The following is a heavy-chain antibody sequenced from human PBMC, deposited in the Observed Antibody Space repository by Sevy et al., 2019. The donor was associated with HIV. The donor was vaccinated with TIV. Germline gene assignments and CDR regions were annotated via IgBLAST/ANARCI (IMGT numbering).Heavy chain of an antibody. V-gene: IGHV3-30-3*01. J-gene: IGHJ6*02. CDR3: GRARARGYSYGYVPKYYYYGMDV. Sequence: GGSLRLSCAASGFTFSSDAMHWVRQAPGKGLEWVAVISYDGSNKYYADSAKGRFTISRDNSKNTLYLQMNSLRAEDTAVYYCGRARARGYSYGYVPKYYYYGMDVWGQGTTVTVSS. CDR2: ISYDGSNK. CDR1: GFTFSSDA. D-gene: IGHD5-18*01.